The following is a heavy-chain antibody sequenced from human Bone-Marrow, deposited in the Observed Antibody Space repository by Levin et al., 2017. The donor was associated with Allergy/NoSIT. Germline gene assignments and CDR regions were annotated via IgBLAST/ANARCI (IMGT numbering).Heavy chain of an antibody. Sequence: KISCKASGGTFSNNPISWVRQAPGEGLEWVGGIIPVFGTPHYSQKFQGRVTITADESTSTAYMELNSLKSDDSAVYYCAHRALFDYGVDVWGQGTTVIVSS. CDR3: AHRALFDYGVDV. J-gene: IGHJ6*02. V-gene: IGHV1-69*01. D-gene: IGHD2-21*01. CDR1: GGTFSNNP. CDR2: IIPVFGTP.